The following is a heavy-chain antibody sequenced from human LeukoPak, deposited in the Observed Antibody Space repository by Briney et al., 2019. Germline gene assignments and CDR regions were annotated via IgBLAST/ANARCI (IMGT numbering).Heavy chain of an antibody. Sequence: PGGSLRLSCAASGFTFSTYDIHWVRQPTGKGLEWVSGIGTAADTYYSGSVKGRFTISRENAKNSLYLQMNSLRAGDTAVYYCAKSGQFDSWAQGTLVTVSS. CDR1: GFTFSTYD. CDR3: AKSGQFDS. CDR2: IGTAADT. J-gene: IGHJ5*01. V-gene: IGHV3-13*01.